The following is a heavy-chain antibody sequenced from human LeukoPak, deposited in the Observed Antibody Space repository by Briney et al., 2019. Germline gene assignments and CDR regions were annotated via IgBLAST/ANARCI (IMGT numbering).Heavy chain of an antibody. CDR3: VRGFTYYYGSGSYVDY. D-gene: IGHD3-10*01. CDR1: GFTFSGYA. CDR2: ISSNGGST. V-gene: IGHV3-64D*06. Sequence: GGSLRLSCSASGFTFSGYAMYWVRQAPGKGLEYVSAISSNGGSTYYADSVKGTFTISRDNSKNTLYLQMSSLRAEDTAVYYCVRGFTYYYGSGSYVDYWGQGTLVTVSS. J-gene: IGHJ4*02.